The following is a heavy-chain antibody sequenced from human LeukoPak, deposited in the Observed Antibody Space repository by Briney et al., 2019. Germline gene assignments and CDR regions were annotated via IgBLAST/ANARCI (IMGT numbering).Heavy chain of an antibody. J-gene: IGHJ5*02. CDR2: IYPGDSDT. CDR3: ARHSWGERSDSSAYYLYSGYNWFDP. V-gene: IGHV5-51*01. D-gene: IGHD3-22*01. Sequence: GESLKICCKGSGYSFTNYWIGWVRQMPGKGLEWMGIIYPGDSDTRYSPSFQGQVTISADKSISTAYLQWSSLKASDTAMYYCARHSWGERSDSSAYYLYSGYNWFDPWGQGTLVTVSS. CDR1: GYSFTNYW.